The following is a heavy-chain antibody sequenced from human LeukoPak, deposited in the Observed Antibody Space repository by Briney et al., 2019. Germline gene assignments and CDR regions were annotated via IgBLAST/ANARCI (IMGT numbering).Heavy chain of an antibody. CDR3: ARDTYYYDSSGYYLFDY. CDR2: IYYSGST. J-gene: IGHJ4*02. CDR1: GGSISTYY. D-gene: IGHD3-22*01. Sequence: SETLSLTCTVSGGSISTYYWTWIRQPPGKGLEYIGYIYYSGSTNSNPSLKSRVTISVDTSKNQFSLKLSSVTAADTAVYYCARDTYYYDSSGYYLFDYWGQGTLVTVSS. V-gene: IGHV4-59*12.